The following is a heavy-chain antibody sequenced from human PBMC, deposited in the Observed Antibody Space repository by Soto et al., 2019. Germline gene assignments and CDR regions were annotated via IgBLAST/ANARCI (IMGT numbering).Heavy chain of an antibody. Sequence: EVQLLESGGGLVQPGGSLRLSCGASGFTFSSYAMSWVRQAPGKGLEWVSVISGSGGSTHYVDSVKGRFTISRDNSKNTLYLQMNSLRAEDTAVYYCAKDAGRFLEWFLPFDSWGQGSLVTVSS. CDR1: GFTFSSYA. D-gene: IGHD3-3*01. CDR3: AKDAGRFLEWFLPFDS. J-gene: IGHJ4*02. V-gene: IGHV3-23*01. CDR2: ISGSGGST.